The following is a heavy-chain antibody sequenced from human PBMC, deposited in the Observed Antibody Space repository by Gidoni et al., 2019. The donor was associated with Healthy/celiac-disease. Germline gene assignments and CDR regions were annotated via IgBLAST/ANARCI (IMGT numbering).Heavy chain of an antibody. CDR2: IWYDGSNK. J-gene: IGHJ6*02. CDR1: GFTFSSYG. CDR3: ARERLSGSSWPEYYYYYGMDV. Sequence: QVQLAESGGGVVQPGRSLRLSCAASGFTFSSYGMHWVRQAPGQGLEWVAVIWYDGSNKYYADSVKGRFTISRDNSKNTLYLQMNSLRAEDTAVYYCARERLSGSSWPEYYYYYGMDVWGQGTTVTVSS. D-gene: IGHD6-13*01. V-gene: IGHV3-33*01.